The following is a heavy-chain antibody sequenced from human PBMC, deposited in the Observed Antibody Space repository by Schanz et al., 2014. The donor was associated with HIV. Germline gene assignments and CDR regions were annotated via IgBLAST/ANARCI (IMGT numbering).Heavy chain of an antibody. J-gene: IGHJ4*02. V-gene: IGHV1-18*01. CDR1: GYTFTIYG. D-gene: IGHD6-13*01. CDR3: ARDSPVAAGTLDY. Sequence: QVQLVQSGAEMKKPGASVKVSCKASGYTFTIYGITWVRQAPGQGLEWMGWISGYNGNTNYAQKLQGRATITADESTSTAYMELSSLRSEDTAVYYCARDSPVAAGTLDYWGQGTLVTVSS. CDR2: ISGYNGNT.